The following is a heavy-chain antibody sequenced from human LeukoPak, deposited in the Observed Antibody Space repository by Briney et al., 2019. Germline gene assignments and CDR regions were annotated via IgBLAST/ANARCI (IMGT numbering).Heavy chain of an antibody. D-gene: IGHD2-15*01. CDR2: INPSGGST. J-gene: IGHJ6*02. Sequence: ASVTVSCKASGYTFTSYYMHWVRQAPGQGLEWMGIINPSGGSTSYAQKFQGRVTMTRDTSTSTVYMELSSLRSEDTAVYYCASSSGGSSDYYYGMDVWGQGTTVTVSS. CDR1: GYTFTSYY. CDR3: ASSSGGSSDYYYGMDV. V-gene: IGHV1-46*01.